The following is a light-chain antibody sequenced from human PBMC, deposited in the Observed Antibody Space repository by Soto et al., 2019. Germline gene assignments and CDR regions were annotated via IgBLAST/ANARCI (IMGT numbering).Light chain of an antibody. V-gene: IGKV3-11*01. CDR1: ENVRTF. CDR3: KQHSHWPPWT. Sequence: GQRDTLSCRASENVRTFVDWYQQKPGQAPRLLIHGASNRATGIPARFSGSGSGTDFTLTISNLEPEDFAVYYSKQHSHWPPWTLGKGTKVEI. J-gene: IGKJ1*01. CDR2: GAS.